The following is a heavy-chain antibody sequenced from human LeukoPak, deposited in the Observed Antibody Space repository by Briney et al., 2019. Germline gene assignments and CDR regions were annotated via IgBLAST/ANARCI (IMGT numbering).Heavy chain of an antibody. CDR3: ARGRNENGGMFFDS. Sequence: SETLSLTCTVSGGSIRSYYWSWIRQAPGKGLEWIGFISYSGYTSYSPSLKSRVAISVDTSKSQFSLRLSSMTAADTAIYYCARGRNENGGMFFDSGARGIRVTVSS. J-gene: IGHJ4*02. D-gene: IGHD4-23*01. CDR1: GGSIRSYY. V-gene: IGHV4-59*01. CDR2: ISYSGYT.